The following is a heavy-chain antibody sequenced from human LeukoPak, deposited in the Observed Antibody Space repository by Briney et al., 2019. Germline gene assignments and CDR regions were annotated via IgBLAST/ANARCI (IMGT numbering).Heavy chain of an antibody. CDR3: ARATVPAARYYFDY. CDR2: IIPILGIA. V-gene: IGHV1-69*04. CDR1: GGTFSSYA. D-gene: IGHD2-2*01. Sequence: VASVKVSCTASGGTFSSYAISWVRQAPGQGLEWMGRIIPILGIANYAQKFQGRVTITADKSTSTAYMELSSLRSEDTAVYYCARATVPAARYYFDYWGQGTLVTVSS. J-gene: IGHJ4*02.